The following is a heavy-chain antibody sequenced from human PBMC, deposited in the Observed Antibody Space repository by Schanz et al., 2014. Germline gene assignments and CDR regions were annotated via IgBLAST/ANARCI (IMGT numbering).Heavy chain of an antibody. CDR3: ARESPFGGECFSH. CDR2: ISNDGSDE. D-gene: IGHD2-21*01. Sequence: QVQLVESGGGVVQPGRSVRLSCAASGFTFSRYAMHWVRQAPGKGLEWVAVISNDGSDEHYADSVKGRFTISRDNSKNTLYLQMNSLRAEDTAVYYCARESPFGGECFSHWGQGTLVTVSS. CDR1: GFTFSRYA. J-gene: IGHJ4*02. V-gene: IGHV3-30*04.